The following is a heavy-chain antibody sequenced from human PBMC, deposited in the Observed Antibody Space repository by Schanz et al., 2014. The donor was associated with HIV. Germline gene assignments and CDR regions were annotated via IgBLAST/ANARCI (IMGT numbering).Heavy chain of an antibody. Sequence: VQLVESGGGLVQPGRSLRLSCTASGFTFSSSGMHWVRQAPGKGLEWVAAMWYDESHKGYADSVKGRFTISRDNSKNTLYLEMNSLRPEDTAVYYCARETSRFSTSWPPRYHYYGMDVWGQGTTVTVSS. V-gene: IGHV3-33*01. CDR3: ARETSRFSTSWPPRYHYYGMDV. J-gene: IGHJ6*02. D-gene: IGHD6-13*01. CDR1: GFTFSSSG. CDR2: MWYDESHK.